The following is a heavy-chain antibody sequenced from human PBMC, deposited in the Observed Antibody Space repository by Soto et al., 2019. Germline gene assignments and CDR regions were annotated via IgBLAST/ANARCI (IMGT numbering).Heavy chain of an antibody. V-gene: IGHV3-30*04. CDR1: GFTFSIYA. CDR2: ISYDGSNK. J-gene: IGHJ4*02. Sequence: GGSLRLSCAASGFTFSIYAMHWVRQAPGKGLEWVAVISYDGSNKYYADSVKGRFTISRDNSKNTVYLQMSSLRAEDTAVYYCARDDYYDSSGYSGYFDYWGQGTLVTVSS. D-gene: IGHD3-22*01. CDR3: ARDDYYDSSGYSGYFDY.